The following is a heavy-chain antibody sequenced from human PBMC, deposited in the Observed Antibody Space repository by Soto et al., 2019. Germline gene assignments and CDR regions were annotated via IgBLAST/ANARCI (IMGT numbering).Heavy chain of an antibody. CDR2: INAGNGNT. V-gene: IGHV1-3*01. J-gene: IGHJ5*02. CDR1: GYTKTIYP. D-gene: IGHD6-13*01. CDR3: ARVGSSWYSWFDP. Sequence: SCKTSGYTKTIYPMDWLSKTPRQRLEWMGWINAGNGNTKYSQKFQGRVTITRDTSASTAYMELSSLRSEDTAVYYCARVGSSWYSWFDPWGQGTLVTLSS.